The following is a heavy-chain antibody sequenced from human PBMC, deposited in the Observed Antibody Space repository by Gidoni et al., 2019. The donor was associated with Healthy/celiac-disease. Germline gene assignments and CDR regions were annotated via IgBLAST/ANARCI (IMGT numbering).Heavy chain of an antibody. CDR3: ARAPPVLRGFDY. CDR1: GYTFTGYY. CDR2: INPTSGGT. Sequence: QVQLGQSGAEGKKPGAAVKVSCKASGYTFTGYYMHWVRQAPGQGLEWMGWINPTSGGTNYAQKFQGRVTMTRDTSISTAYMELSRLRSDDTAVYYCARAPPVLRGFDYWGQGTLVTVSS. V-gene: IGHV1-2*02. J-gene: IGHJ4*02.